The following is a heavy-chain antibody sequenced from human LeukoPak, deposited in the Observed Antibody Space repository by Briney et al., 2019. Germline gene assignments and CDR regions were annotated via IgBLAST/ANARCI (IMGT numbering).Heavy chain of an antibody. CDR2: IIPIFGTA. J-gene: IGHJ6*03. V-gene: IGHV1-69*05. CDR1: GGTFSSYA. CDR3: AWVGATPGYYYYYYMDV. D-gene: IGHD1-26*01. Sequence: GASVKVSCKASGGTFSSYAISWVRQAPGQGLEWMGGIIPIFGTANYAQKLQGRVTITTDESTSTAYMELSSLRSEDTAVYYCAWVGATPGYYYYYYMDVWGKGTTVTVSS.